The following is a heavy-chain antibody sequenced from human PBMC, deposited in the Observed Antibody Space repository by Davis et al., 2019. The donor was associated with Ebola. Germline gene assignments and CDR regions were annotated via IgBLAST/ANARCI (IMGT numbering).Heavy chain of an antibody. Sequence: PGGSLRLSCAASGFTFSSYSMNWVRQAPGKGLEWVSAISGSGGSTYYADSVKGRFTISRDNSKNTLYLQMNSLRAEDTAVYYCARDGSGPENSIAVAWGSISGGFDPWGQGTLVTVSS. CDR3: ARDGSGPENSIAVAWGSISGGFDP. CDR2: ISGSGGST. V-gene: IGHV3-23*01. CDR1: GFTFSSYS. D-gene: IGHD6-19*01. J-gene: IGHJ5*02.